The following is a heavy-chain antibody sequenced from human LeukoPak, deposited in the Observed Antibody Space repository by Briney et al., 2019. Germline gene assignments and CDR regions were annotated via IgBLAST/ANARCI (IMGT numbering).Heavy chain of an antibody. Sequence: GGSLRLSCAASGFRFSDHYMSWIRQAPGKGLEWVSYISSSGSTIYYADSVKGRFTISRDNAKNSLYLQMNSLRAEDTAVYYCARDVRGYYYYYMDVWGKGTTVIVSS. CDR1: GFRFSDHY. J-gene: IGHJ6*03. D-gene: IGHD1-26*01. V-gene: IGHV3-11*04. CDR3: ARDVRGYYYYYMDV. CDR2: ISSSGSTI.